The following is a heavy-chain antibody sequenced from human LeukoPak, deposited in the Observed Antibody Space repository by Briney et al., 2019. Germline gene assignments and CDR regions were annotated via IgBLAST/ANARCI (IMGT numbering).Heavy chain of an antibody. CDR1: GFTFSSYS. J-gene: IGHJ4*02. CDR2: ISSGSSYI. Sequence: GGSLRLSCAASGFTFSSYSMNWVRQAPGRGLEWVSFISSGSSYIYYADSVKGRFTISRDNAKNSPYLQMNSLRAEDTAVYYCARSVAAVAGHEDYWGQGTLVTVSS. V-gene: IGHV3-21*01. D-gene: IGHD6-19*01. CDR3: ARSVAAVAGHEDY.